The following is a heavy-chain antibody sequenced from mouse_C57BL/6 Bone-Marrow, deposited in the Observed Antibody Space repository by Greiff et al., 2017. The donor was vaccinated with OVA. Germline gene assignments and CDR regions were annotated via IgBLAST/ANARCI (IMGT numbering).Heavy chain of an antibody. CDR1: GYTFPSSW. CDR2: IDPSVSFP. V-gene: IGHV1-59*01. J-gene: IGHJ2*01. D-gene: IGHD1-1*01. Sequence: QVQLQQPGAELVRPGTSVNLSCKASGYTFPSSWMHWVKRRPGQGLEWIGLIDPSVSFPNYNQKFKGKATLTVDTSSSTADMQLSSLTSEDSAVYYCARGGTTVDYWGQGTTLTVSS. CDR3: ARGGTTVDY.